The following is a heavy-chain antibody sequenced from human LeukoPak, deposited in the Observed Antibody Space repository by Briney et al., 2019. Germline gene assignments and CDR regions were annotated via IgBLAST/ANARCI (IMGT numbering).Heavy chain of an antibody. J-gene: IGHJ4*02. V-gene: IGHV4-30-2*01. CDR1: GGSISSGGYS. D-gene: IGHD2-21*02. Sequence: PSETLSLTCAVSGGSISSGGYSWSWIRQPPGKGLEWIGYIYHSGSTYYNPSLKSRVTISVDRSKNQFSLKLSSVAAADTAVYYCARGPYCGGDCFEGSFDYWGQGTLVTVSS. CDR2: IYHSGST. CDR3: ARGPYCGGDCFEGSFDY.